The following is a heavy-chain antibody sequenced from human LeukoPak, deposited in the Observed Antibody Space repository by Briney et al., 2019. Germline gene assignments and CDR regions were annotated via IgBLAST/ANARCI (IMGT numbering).Heavy chain of an antibody. D-gene: IGHD2-2*01. CDR1: GGSTSSSSYY. J-gene: IGHJ4*02. V-gene: IGHV4-39*07. CDR2: IYYSGST. CDR3: ATLFGLVVPAAMTIFDY. Sequence: PSETLSLTCTVSGGSTSSSSYYWGWIRQPPGKGLEWIGSIYYSGSTYYNPSLKSRVTISVDRSKNQFSLKLSSVTAADTAVYYCATLFGLVVPAAMTIFDYWGQGTQVTVSS.